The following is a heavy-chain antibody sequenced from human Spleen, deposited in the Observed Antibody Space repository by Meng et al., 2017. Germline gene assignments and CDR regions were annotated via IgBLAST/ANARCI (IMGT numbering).Heavy chain of an antibody. Sequence: GPGLCKPSCTLSLTCAAYGGASSGAYCSWTREPPGKGLEWIGEINHSGSTNYNPSLKSRVTISVDTSKNQFSLKLSSVTASDTAVYYCARGVPYYYGSGSYPYFQHWGQGTLVTASS. CDR1: GGASSGAY. V-gene: IGHV4-34*01. J-gene: IGHJ1*01. CDR3: ARGVPYYYGSGSYPYFQH. D-gene: IGHD3-10*01. CDR2: INHSGST.